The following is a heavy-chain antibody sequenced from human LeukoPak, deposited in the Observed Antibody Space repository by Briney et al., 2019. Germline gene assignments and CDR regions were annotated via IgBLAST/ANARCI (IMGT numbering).Heavy chain of an antibody. J-gene: IGHJ3*02. V-gene: IGHV3-23*01. CDR3: AIRDGGYNSVGAFDI. CDR1: GFTFSSYA. D-gene: IGHD5-24*01. CDR2: ISGSGGST. Sequence: GGSLGLSCAASGFTFSSYAMSWVRQAPGKGLEWVSAISGSGGSTYYADSVKGRFTISRDNSKNTLYLQMNSLRAEDTAVYYCAIRDGGYNSVGAFDIWGQGTMVTASS.